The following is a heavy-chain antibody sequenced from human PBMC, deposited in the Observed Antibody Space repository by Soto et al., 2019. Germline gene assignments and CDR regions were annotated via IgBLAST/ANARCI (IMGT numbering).Heavy chain of an antibody. CDR2: IIPILTTP. D-gene: IGHD2-8*02. Sequence: SLKLSCKDSRGTFSIYGFCCARQSPGQGPEWIGGIIPILTTPNYAQKFQGRVTIVADESTTTVYMELSSLKFEDTAVYYCATSVGIAPTGEDGMDVWGQGTSVTVS. CDR1: RGTFSIYG. J-gene: IGHJ6*02. CDR3: ATSVGIAPTGEDGMDV. V-gene: IGHV1-69*13.